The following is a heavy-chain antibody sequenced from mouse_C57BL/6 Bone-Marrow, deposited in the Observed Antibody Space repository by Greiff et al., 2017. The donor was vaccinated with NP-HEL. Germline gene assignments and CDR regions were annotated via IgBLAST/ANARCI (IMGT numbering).Heavy chain of an antibody. J-gene: IGHJ1*03. CDR1: GYAFTNYL. Sequence: QVQLQQSGAELVRPGTSVKVSCKASGYAFTNYLIEWVKQRPGQGLEWIGVINPGSGGTNYNEKFKGKATLTADKSSSTAYMQLSSLTSEDSAVYFCARCGITGPGWYFDVWGTGTTVTVSS. CDR3: ARCGITGPGWYFDV. D-gene: IGHD2-4*01. V-gene: IGHV1-54*01. CDR2: INPGSGGT.